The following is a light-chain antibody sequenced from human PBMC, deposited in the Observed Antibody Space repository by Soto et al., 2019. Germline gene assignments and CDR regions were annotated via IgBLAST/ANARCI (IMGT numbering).Light chain of an antibody. CDR1: SSDVGSYNL. CDR2: EGT. V-gene: IGLV2-23*01. CDR3: CSYAGRSPVV. Sequence: QSALTQPASVSGSPGQSITISCTGSSSDVGSYNLVSWYQQHPGKAPKLMIYEGTKRPSGVSNRFSGSKSGNTASLTISRLLPEDEADYYCCSYAGRSPVVFGGGTKLTVL. J-gene: IGLJ3*02.